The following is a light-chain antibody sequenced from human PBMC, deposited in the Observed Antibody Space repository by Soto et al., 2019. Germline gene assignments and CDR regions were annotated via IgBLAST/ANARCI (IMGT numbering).Light chain of an antibody. Sequence: QSALTQPASVSGSAGHSITISCTGSPSDIGGYNYVSWYQQQPGKAPKLIIYEVTHRPSGVSDRFSGSKSGNTASLTISGLLAEDEAHYYCSSYASSSTLVLFGGGTKVTVL. CDR1: PSDIGGYNY. CDR2: EVT. CDR3: SSYASSSTLVL. J-gene: IGLJ2*01. V-gene: IGLV2-14*01.